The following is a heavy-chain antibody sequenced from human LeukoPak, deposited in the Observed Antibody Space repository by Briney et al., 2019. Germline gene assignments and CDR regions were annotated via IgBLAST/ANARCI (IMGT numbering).Heavy chain of an antibody. Sequence: GGSLRLSCAASGFTFSSYSMNWVRQAPGKGLEWVSGINWNGGSTDYIDSVKGRFTISRDNAKNSLYLQMNSLRAEDTALYYCAGVRAAAGEIDYWGQGTLVTVSS. CDR1: GFTFSSYS. CDR2: INWNGGST. CDR3: AGVRAAAGEIDY. V-gene: IGHV3-20*04. J-gene: IGHJ4*02. D-gene: IGHD6-13*01.